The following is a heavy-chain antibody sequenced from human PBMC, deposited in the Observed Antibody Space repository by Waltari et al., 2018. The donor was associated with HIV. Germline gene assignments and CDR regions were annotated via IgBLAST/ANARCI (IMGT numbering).Heavy chain of an antibody. Sequence: QLQLQESGPGLVKPSETLSLSCNVSGGSMTSSSYFWGWIRQSPEKGLEWMGSFYSSGHTFHNLSAESRVTILVDMSKNQFSLKVSSVTAGDTGVYYFTRLLISWSGRYYGMDVWGPGTTVTV. V-gene: IGHV4-39*01. CDR3: TRLLISWSGRYYGMDV. J-gene: IGHJ6*02. D-gene: IGHD6-25*01. CDR1: GGSMTSSSYF. CDR2: FYSSGHT.